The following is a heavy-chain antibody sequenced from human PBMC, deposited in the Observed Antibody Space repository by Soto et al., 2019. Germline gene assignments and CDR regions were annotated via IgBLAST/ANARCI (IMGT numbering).Heavy chain of an antibody. V-gene: IGHV3-30*18. CDR1: GFTFSLYG. Sequence: QVQLLESGGGVVQPGRSLTLSCTTSGFTFSLYGMHWVRQAPGKGLEWLAVISFDGKNRYYADSVTGRFTISRDNSKTTLFLQMSNLRADDTAVYFCAQVEQAAAVLDHWGQGVLLTVAS. CDR2: ISFDGKNR. D-gene: IGHD2-15*01. J-gene: IGHJ1*01. CDR3: AQVEQAAAVLDH.